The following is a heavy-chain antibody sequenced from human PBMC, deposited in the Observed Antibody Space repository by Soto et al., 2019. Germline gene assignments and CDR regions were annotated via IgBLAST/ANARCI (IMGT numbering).Heavy chain of an antibody. CDR2: ISYDGSNK. D-gene: IGHD6-13*01. Sequence: QVQLVESGGGVVQPGRSLRLSCAASGFTFSSYGMHWVRQAPGKGLEWVAVISYDGSNKYYADSVKGRFTIARDNSKNTLYLQMNTLRAEDTAVYYCAKAEKQHQYGMAVWGQGTTVTVSS. V-gene: IGHV3-30*18. J-gene: IGHJ6*02. CDR3: AKAEKQHQYGMAV. CDR1: GFTFSSYG.